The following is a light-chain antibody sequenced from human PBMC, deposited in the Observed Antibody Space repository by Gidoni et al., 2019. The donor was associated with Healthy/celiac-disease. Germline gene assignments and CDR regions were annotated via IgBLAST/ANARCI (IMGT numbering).Light chain of an antibody. Sequence: DIPLTPSPSSLSASVGDSVTITCRASQSISSYLNWYQQKPGKAPKLMIYAASSVQRGVPSRCSSSGAGTDFTLTSSSLQPEDVATYYCQQSYSTPQTFGQGTKVEIK. CDR3: QQSYSTPQT. V-gene: IGKV1-39*01. CDR1: QSISSY. J-gene: IGKJ1*01. CDR2: AAS.